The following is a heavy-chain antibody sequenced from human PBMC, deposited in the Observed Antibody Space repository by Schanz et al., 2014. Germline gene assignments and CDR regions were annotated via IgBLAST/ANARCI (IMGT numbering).Heavy chain of an antibody. J-gene: IGHJ4*01. CDR3: AREQIMAAAGLVDY. Sequence: QVQLQESGPGLVKPSQTLSLTCSVSGGSISSGSYYWNWIRQPAGKGLEWIGRVYTSGSTNYNPSLKSRVTISVDKSKNQFSRKVRSVTAADTAVYYCAREQIMAAAGLVDYWGHGTLVTVSS. D-gene: IGHD6-13*01. CDR1: GGSISSGSYY. CDR2: VYTSGST. V-gene: IGHV4-61*02.